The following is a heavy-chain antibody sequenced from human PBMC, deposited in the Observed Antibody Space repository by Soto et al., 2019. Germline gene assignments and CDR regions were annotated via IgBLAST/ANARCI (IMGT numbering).Heavy chain of an antibody. CDR1: GYTFTSYG. D-gene: IGHD2-2*01. J-gene: IGHJ6*02. V-gene: IGHV1-18*04. CDR3: ARDFDVVVPAASLEDYYYYYGMDV. CDR2: ISAYNGNT. Sequence: ASVKVSCKASGYTFTSYGISWVRQAPGKGLEGRGWISAYNGNTNYAQKLQGRVTMTTDTSTSTAYMEPRSLRSDDTAVYYCARDFDVVVPAASLEDYYYYYGMDVWGQGTTVTVSS.